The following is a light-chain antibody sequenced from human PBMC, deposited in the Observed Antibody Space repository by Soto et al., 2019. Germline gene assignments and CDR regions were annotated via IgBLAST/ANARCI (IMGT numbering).Light chain of an antibody. V-gene: IGKV1-12*01. CDR1: QDISNW. Sequence: DIQMTQSPSFVSASVGDTVTITCRASQDISNWLAWYQQKPGKAPTFLIFAASNLHSGVPSRFSGSGSGTDFTLTISSLQPEDFATYYCQQADTFPLTFGGGTKVEIQ. J-gene: IGKJ4*01. CDR2: AAS. CDR3: QQADTFPLT.